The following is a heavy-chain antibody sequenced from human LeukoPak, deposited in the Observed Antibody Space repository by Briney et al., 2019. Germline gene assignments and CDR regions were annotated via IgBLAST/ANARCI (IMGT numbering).Heavy chain of an antibody. Sequence: SSETLSLTCTVSGDSISSYYWSWIRQPPGKGLEWIGYIYYSGSTNYNPSLKSRVSISVDTSKNQFSLKLSSVTAADTAVYYCARQFGGGFWSGYPGVLHNPNWFDPWGQGTLVTVSS. CDR1: GDSISSYY. CDR2: IYYSGST. V-gene: IGHV4-59*08. J-gene: IGHJ5*02. D-gene: IGHD3-3*01. CDR3: ARQFGGGFWSGYPGVLHNPNWFDP.